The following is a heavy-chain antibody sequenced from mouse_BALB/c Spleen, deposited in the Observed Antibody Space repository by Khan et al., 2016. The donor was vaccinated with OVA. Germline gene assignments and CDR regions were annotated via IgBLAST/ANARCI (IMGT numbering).Heavy chain of an antibody. Sequence: VQLKQSGPELVKPGASVKMSCKASGYTFTSYVMHWVKQKPGQGLEWIGYISPNNDGSKYNEKFRSKATLTSDKSSSTAYMELSSLTSEDSAVYYGVRSLYYYGSAYEGFAYWGQGTLVTVSA. CDR2: ISPNNDGS. CDR3: VRSLYYYGSAYEGFAY. V-gene: IGHV1S136*01. CDR1: GYTFTSYV. J-gene: IGHJ3*01. D-gene: IGHD1-1*01.